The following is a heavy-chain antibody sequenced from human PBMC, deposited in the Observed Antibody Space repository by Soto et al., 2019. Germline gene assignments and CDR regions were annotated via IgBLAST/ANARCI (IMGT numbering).Heavy chain of an antibody. V-gene: IGHV3-23*01. J-gene: IGHJ5*02. CDR3: AKAWGWFDP. CDR2: ISASGGTT. Sequence: EVQLLESGGDLVHPGGSLSLSCAASGFTFTSYAMTWVRQAPEKGLEWVSSISASGGTTYYTDSVKGRFTISRDNSKNTLCLQMNSLRAEDTAVYYCAKAWGWFDPWGQGTLVTVSS. D-gene: IGHD3-16*01. CDR1: GFTFTSYA.